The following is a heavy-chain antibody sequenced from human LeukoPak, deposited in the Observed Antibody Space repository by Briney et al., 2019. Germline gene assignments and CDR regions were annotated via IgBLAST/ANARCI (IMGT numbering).Heavy chain of an antibody. D-gene: IGHD3-3*01. CDR2: IIPIFGTA. V-gene: IGHV1-69*13. CDR3: ARVMVVTIFGVVIGYNWFDP. J-gene: IGHJ5*02. Sequence: RASVKVSFTASGGTFSSYAISWVRQAPGQGLEWMGGIIPIFGTANYAQKFQGRVTITADESTSTAYMELSSLRSEDTAVYYCARVMVVTIFGVVIGYNWFDPWGQGTLVTVSS. CDR1: GGTFSSYA.